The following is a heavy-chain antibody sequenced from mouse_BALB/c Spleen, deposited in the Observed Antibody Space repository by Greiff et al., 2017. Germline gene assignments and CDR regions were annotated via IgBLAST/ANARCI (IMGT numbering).Heavy chain of an antibody. V-gene: IGHV1-7*01. CDR3: ARGGYDPFAY. D-gene: IGHD2-14*01. CDR1: GYTFTSYW. CDR2: INPSTGYT. J-gene: IGHJ3*01. Sequence: VQLQESGAELAKPGASVKMSCKASGYTFTSYWMHWVKQRPGQGLEWIGYINPSTGYTEYNQKFKDKATLTADKSSSTAYMQLSSLTSEDSAVYYCARGGYDPFAYWGQGTLVTVSA.